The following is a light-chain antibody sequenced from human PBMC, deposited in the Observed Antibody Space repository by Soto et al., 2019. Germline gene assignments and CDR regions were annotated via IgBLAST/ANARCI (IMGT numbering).Light chain of an antibody. Sequence: VVLTQSPLSLPVSPGEPASISCRSSESRLQIHGNKYLDWYLQRPGQPPQLLIYLASNRASGVPDRFSGSESGTDFTLNISKVEAADVGVYYCMQTLQTPRTFGQGTKVEIK. CDR2: LAS. CDR1: ESRLQIHGNKY. J-gene: IGKJ1*01. V-gene: IGKV2-28*01. CDR3: MQTLQTPRT.